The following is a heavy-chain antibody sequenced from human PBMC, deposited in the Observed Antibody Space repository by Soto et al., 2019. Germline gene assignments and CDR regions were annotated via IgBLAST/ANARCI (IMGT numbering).Heavy chain of an antibody. Sequence: PGGSLRLSCAASGFTFSSYAMSWVRQAPGKGLEWISCISSSGSSIYYADSVKGRFTISRDNAKNSLYLQMNSLRAEDTAVYYCARGGLVSSGPPDYWGQGTLVTVSS. J-gene: IGHJ4*02. CDR1: GFTFSSYA. D-gene: IGHD6-19*01. CDR3: ARGGLVSSGPPDY. V-gene: IGHV3-48*04. CDR2: ISSSGSSI.